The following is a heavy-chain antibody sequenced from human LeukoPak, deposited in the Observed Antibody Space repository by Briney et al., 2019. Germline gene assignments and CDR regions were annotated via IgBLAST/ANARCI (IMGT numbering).Heavy chain of an antibody. CDR1: GFTFSSYA. D-gene: IGHD6-19*01. CDR3: AKRSGYTTGWFFDF. CDR2: IRDSGDNT. J-gene: IGHJ4*02. V-gene: IGHV3-23*01. Sequence: PGRSLRLSCAASGFTFSSYAMHWVRQAPGKGLEWVAAIRDSGDNTYYAESVKGRFTISRDNSKNTLFLQMNSLRAEDTAVFYCAKRSGYTTGWFFDFWGQGTLVTVSS.